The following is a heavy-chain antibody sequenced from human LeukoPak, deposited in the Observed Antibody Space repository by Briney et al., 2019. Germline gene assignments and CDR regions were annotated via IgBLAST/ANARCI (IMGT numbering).Heavy chain of an antibody. J-gene: IGHJ5*02. Sequence: SETLSLTCTVSGGSISSHYWSWIRQPPGKGLEWIGYIYYSGSTNYNPSLKSRVTISVDTSKNQFSLKLGSVTAADTAVYYCARTLWDGDNWFDPWGQGTLVTVSS. CDR1: GGSISSHY. CDR3: ARTLWDGDNWFDP. CDR2: IYYSGST. D-gene: IGHD1-26*01. V-gene: IGHV4-59*11.